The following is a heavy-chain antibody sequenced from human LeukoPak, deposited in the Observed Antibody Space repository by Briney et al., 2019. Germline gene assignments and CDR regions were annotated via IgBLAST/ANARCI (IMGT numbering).Heavy chain of an antibody. CDR2: IYYSGST. Sequence: PSETLSLTCTVSGGSISSSSYYWGWIRQPPGKGLEWIGSIYYSGSTYYNPSLKSRVTISVDTSKNQFSLKLSSVTAADTAVYYCARDAKTSGIAAAGTDYWGQGTLVTVSS. V-gene: IGHV4-39*07. CDR3: ARDAKTSGIAAAGTDY. D-gene: IGHD6-13*01. CDR1: GGSISSSSYY. J-gene: IGHJ4*02.